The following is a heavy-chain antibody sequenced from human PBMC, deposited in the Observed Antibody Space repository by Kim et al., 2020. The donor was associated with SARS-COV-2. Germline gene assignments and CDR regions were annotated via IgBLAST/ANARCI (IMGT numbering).Heavy chain of an antibody. D-gene: IGHD4-17*01. V-gene: IGHV3-53*01. Sequence: SADYLKGRFNITRDNSQNALFLHINNLRAEDTAVYYCARGDYAFASGMAVWGQGTTVTVSS. J-gene: IGHJ6*02. CDR3: ARGDYAFASGMAV.